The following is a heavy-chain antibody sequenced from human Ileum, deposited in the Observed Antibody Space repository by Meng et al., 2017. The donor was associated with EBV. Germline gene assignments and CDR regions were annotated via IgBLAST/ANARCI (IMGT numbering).Heavy chain of an antibody. CDR3: ARDLNAGPSGNRFDP. CDR2: IYYDGRT. Sequence: LVGPWVALSPLGGSLSLSCSAAGFAVSNYYRNWVRQAPGKGLEWVSVIYYDGRTDYADSVKGRFTISRDKSKNTVYLQMNSLRDDDTAVYYCARDLNAGPSGNRFDPWGQGTLVTVSS. D-gene: IGHD6-25*01. CDR1: GFAVSNYY. J-gene: IGHJ5*02. V-gene: IGHV3-53*01.